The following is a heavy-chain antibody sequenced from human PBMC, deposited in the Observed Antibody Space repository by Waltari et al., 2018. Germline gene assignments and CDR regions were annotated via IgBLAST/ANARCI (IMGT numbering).Heavy chain of an antibody. CDR1: GGTFSSYA. D-gene: IGHD6-6*01. CDR2: SIPIVATA. V-gene: IGHV1-69*14. CDR3: ARAEYSSSNYYYYYYMDV. Sequence: QVQLVQSGAEVKKPGSSVKVSCKASGGTFSSYAISWVRQAPGQGLEWMGVSIPIVATANYAKKFQGRVTITADKSTSTAYMELSRLRSEDTAVYYCARAEYSSSNYYYYYYMDVWGKGTTVTVSS. J-gene: IGHJ6*03.